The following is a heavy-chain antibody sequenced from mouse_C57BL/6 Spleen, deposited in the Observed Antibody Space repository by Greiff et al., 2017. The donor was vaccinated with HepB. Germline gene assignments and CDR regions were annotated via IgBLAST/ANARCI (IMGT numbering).Heavy chain of an antibody. CDR1: GFTFSDYG. CDR2: ISNLAYSI. V-gene: IGHV5-15*01. J-gene: IGHJ2*01. Sequence: DVQLQESGGGLVQPGGSLKLSCAASGFTFSDYGMAWVRQAPRKGPEWVAFISNLAYSIYYADTVTGRFTISRENAKNTLYLEMSSLRSEDTAMYYCARQVYGSSLDYWGQGTTLTVSS. CDR3: ARQVYGSSLDY. D-gene: IGHD1-1*01.